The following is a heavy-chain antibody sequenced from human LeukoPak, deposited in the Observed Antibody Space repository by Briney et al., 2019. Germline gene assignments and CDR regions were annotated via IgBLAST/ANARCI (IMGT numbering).Heavy chain of an antibody. CDR2: IIPIFGIA. CDR3: ARGYYYGLGSYYSDY. V-gene: IGHV1-69*04. J-gene: IGHJ4*02. CDR1: GGIFSSYA. Sequence: EASVTVSCKASGGIFSSYAISWVRQAPGQGLEWMGRIIPIFGIANYAQKFQGRVTITADKSTSTAYMELSSLRSEDTAIYYCARGYYYGLGSYYSDYWGQGTLVTVSS. D-gene: IGHD3-10*01.